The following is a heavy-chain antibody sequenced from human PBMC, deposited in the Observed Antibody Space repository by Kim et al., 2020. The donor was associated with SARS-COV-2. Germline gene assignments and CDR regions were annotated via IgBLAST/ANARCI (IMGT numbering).Heavy chain of an antibody. D-gene: IGHD3-10*01. V-gene: IGHV1-69*13. J-gene: IGHJ6*02. CDR2: IIPIFGTA. Sequence: SVKVSCKASGGTFSSYAISWVRQAPGQGLEWMGGIIPIFGTANYAQKFQGRVTITADESTSTAYMELSSLRSEDTAVYYCARIRGQGSGYYYYYYGMDVWGHGTTVTVSS. CDR1: GGTFSSYA. CDR3: ARIRGQGSGYYYYYYGMDV.